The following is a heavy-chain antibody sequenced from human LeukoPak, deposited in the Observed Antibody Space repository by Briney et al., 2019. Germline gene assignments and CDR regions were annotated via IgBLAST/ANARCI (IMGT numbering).Heavy chain of an antibody. D-gene: IGHD2-2*02. CDR2: INHSGST. CDR3: ARXTLSRFXY. CDR1: GGSFSGYY. J-gene: IGHJ4*02. Sequence: CAXYGGSFSGYYWSWIRQPPGKGLEWIGEINHSGSTNYNPSLKSRVTISVDTSKNQFSLKLSSVTAADTAVYYCARXTLSRFXYWGQGTLVTVSS. V-gene: IGHV4-34*01.